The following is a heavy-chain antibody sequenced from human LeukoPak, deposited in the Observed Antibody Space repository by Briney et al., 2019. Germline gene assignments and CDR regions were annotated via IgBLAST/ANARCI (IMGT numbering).Heavy chain of an antibody. CDR3: ASGYSSSSGISDY. CDR2: IRYDGSNK. J-gene: IGHJ4*02. Sequence: GGSLRLSCAASGFTFSSHGMHWVRQAPGKGLEWVAFIRYDGSNKYFANYVKGRFTISRDNSKNTLYLQINSLRAEDTAVYYCASGYSSSSGISDYWGQGTLVTVSS. D-gene: IGHD6-6*01. V-gene: IGHV3-30*02. CDR1: GFTFSSHG.